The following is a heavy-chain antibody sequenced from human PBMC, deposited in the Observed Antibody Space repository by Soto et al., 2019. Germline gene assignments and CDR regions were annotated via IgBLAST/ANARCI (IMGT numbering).Heavy chain of an antibody. D-gene: IGHD2-2*01. J-gene: IGHJ6*02. Sequence: VKVSCKASGGTFGSYAISWVRQAPGQGLEWMGGIIPIPGTANYAQKFQGRVTIAADESTSTAYMELSSLRSEDTAVYYCARSQGSSTSLENYYYYYYGMDVWGQGTTVTVSS. CDR2: IIPIPGTA. CDR3: ARSQGSSTSLENYYYYYYGMDV. CDR1: GGTFGSYA. V-gene: IGHV1-69*13.